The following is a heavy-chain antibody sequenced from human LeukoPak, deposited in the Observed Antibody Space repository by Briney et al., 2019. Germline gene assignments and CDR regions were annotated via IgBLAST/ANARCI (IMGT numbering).Heavy chain of an antibody. V-gene: IGHV1-18*01. Sequence: ASVKVSCKXSGYTFTSYGISWVRQAPGQGLEWMGGISAYNGNTNYAQKLQGRVTMTTDTYTSTAYMELRSLRSDDTAVYFCARVIIAAAGTGWFDPWGQGTLVTVSS. D-gene: IGHD6-13*01. J-gene: IGHJ5*02. CDR2: ISAYNGNT. CDR1: GYTFTSYG. CDR3: ARVIIAAAGTGWFDP.